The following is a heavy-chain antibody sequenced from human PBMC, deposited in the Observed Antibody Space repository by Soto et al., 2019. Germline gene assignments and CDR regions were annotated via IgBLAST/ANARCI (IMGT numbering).Heavy chain of an antibody. CDR2: IYQSGST. CDR1: GGSMSSSNW. J-gene: IGHJ4*02. Sequence: PSETLSLTCAVSGGSMSSSNWWSWVRQPPGKGLEWIGEIYQSGSTNYDSSLKSRVTISVDKSKNQFSLKLNSVTAADTAVYYCARSSIEPRVFMYPFDSWGQGTLVTVSS. CDR3: ARSSIEPRVFMYPFDS. V-gene: IGHV4-4*02. D-gene: IGHD6-6*01.